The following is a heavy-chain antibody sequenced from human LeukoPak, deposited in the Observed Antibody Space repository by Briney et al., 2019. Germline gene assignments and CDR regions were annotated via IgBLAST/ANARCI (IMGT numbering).Heavy chain of an antibody. Sequence: PSETLSLTCTVSGGSISSYYWSWIRQPPGKGLEWIGSIYYSGSTYYNPSLKSRVTISVDTSKNQFSLKLSSVTAADTAVYYCAREGGNDNGWFDPWGQGTLVTVSS. V-gene: IGHV4-59*12. CDR1: GGSISSYY. D-gene: IGHD1-1*01. CDR3: AREGGNDNGWFDP. CDR2: IYYSGST. J-gene: IGHJ5*02.